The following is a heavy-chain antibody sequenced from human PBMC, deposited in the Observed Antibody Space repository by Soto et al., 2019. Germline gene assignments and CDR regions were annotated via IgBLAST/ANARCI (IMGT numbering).Heavy chain of an antibody. V-gene: IGHV5-51*01. CDR1: GYSFTSYW. Sequence: PGESLKISCKGSGYSFTSYWIGWVRQMPGKGLEWMGIIYPGDSDTRYSPSFQGQVTISADKSISTAYLQWSSLKASDTAMYYCARLAYCGGDCYSHQDNWFDPWGQGTLVTGSS. D-gene: IGHD2-21*02. J-gene: IGHJ5*02. CDR3: ARLAYCGGDCYSHQDNWFDP. CDR2: IYPGDSDT.